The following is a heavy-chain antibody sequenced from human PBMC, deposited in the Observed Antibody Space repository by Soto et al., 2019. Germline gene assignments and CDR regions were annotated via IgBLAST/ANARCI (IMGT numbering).Heavy chain of an antibody. V-gene: IGHV1-18*04. Sequence: ASVKVSCKASGYIFTSYGISWVRQAPGQGLEWMGWVSAYNGNTNYAQKLQGRVTMTTDTSTSTAYMELRSLRSDDTAVYYCVRDSAIFGVVNPGDYWGQGTLVTVSS. CDR1: GYIFTSYG. J-gene: IGHJ4*02. CDR2: VSAYNGNT. D-gene: IGHD3-3*01. CDR3: VRDSAIFGVVNPGDY.